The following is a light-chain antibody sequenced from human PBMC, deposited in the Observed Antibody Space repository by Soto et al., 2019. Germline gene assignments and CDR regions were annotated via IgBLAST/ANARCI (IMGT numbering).Light chain of an antibody. CDR2: EVS. J-gene: IGLJ2*01. V-gene: IGLV2-14*01. CDR1: SGDIGGYNY. Sequence: QSVLTQPASVSGAPGQSITISCTGTSGDIGGYNYVSWYQQHPGNAPKLMIYEVSNRPSGVSDRFSGSKSGNTASLTISGLQADDDASYYCSAYRTSTTFDVIFGGGTKLTVL. CDR3: SAYRTSTTFDVI.